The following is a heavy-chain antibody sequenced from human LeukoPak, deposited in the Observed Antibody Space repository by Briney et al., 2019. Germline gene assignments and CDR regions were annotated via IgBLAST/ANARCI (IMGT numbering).Heavy chain of an antibody. D-gene: IGHD1-1*01. J-gene: IGHJ6*02. CDR1: GFTFDDYA. Sequence: TGRSMRLSCAASGFTFDDYAMHWVRQAPGKGLEWVSGISWNSGSIGYADSVKGRFTISRDNAKNSLYLQMNSLRAEDTALYYCAKDNNPAPGTTSRVYYYYYGMDVWGQGTTVTVSS. V-gene: IGHV3-9*01. CDR3: AKDNNPAPGTTSRVYYYYYGMDV. CDR2: ISWNSGSI.